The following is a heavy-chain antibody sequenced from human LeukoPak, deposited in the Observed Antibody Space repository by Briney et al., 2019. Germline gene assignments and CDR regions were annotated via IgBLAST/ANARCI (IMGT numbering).Heavy chain of an antibody. CDR3: ARVGYYDSSGYPAYDAFDI. J-gene: IGHJ3*02. CDR1: GFTFSSYS. V-gene: IGHV3-21*01. CDR2: ISSSSSYI. D-gene: IGHD3-22*01. Sequence: PGGSLRLSCAASGFTFSSYSMNWVRQAPGKGLEWVSSISSSSSYIYYADSVKGRFTISRDNAKNSLYLQMNSLRAEDTAVYYCARVGYYDSSGYPAYDAFDIWGQGTMVTVSS.